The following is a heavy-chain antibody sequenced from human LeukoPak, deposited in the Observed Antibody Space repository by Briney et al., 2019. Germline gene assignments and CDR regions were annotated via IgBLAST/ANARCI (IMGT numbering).Heavy chain of an antibody. CDR1: GGSFSGYY. J-gene: IGHJ4*02. CDR2: INHSGST. Sequence: SETLSLTCAVYGGSFSGYYWSWIRQPPRKGLEWSGEINHSGSTSYNPSLKSRVTISVDTSKNQFSLKLSSVTAADTAVYYCARNRGITRLFDYWGQGTLVTVSS. CDR3: ARNRGITRLFDY. D-gene: IGHD3-10*01. V-gene: IGHV4-34*01.